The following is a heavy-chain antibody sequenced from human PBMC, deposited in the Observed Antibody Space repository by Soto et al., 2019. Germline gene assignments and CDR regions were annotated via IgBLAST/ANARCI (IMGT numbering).Heavy chain of an antibody. D-gene: IGHD3-22*01. J-gene: IGHJ4*02. V-gene: IGHV3-48*03. CDR2: ISSSGSTI. Sequence: GGSLRLSCAASGFTFSSYEMNWVRQAPGKGLEWVSYISSSGSTIYYADSVKGRFTISRDNAKNSLYLQMNSLRAEDTAVYYCARDMYYYDSSGYYYRPFDYWGQGTMVTVYS. CDR3: ARDMYYYDSSGYYYRPFDY. CDR1: GFTFSSYE.